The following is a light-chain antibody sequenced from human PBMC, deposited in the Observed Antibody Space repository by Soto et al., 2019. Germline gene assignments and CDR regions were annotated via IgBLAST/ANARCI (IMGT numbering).Light chain of an antibody. CDR2: DAS. CDR1: QSIGSW. CDR3: QQYNTYPYT. Sequence: DIQMTQSPSTLSASAGDRVTITCRASQSIGSWLAWYQQKPGKAPKLLIYDASTLESGVPSRFSGSGSGTEFTLTISSLQLADFATYYCQQYNTYPYTFGQGTKLEIK. J-gene: IGKJ2*01. V-gene: IGKV1-5*01.